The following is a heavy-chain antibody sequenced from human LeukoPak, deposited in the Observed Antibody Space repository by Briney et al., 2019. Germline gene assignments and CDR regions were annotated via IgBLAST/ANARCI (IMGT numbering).Heavy chain of an antibody. Sequence: PGRSLRLSCAASGFTFSSYGMHWVRQAPGKGLEWVAVISYDGSNKYYADSVKGRFTISRDNAKNSLYLLMNSLRAEDTAVYYCARRGTTYCTVDSCHPNWFDPWGQGTLVTVSS. D-gene: IGHD2-15*01. V-gene: IGHV3-30*03. CDR2: ISYDGSNK. CDR3: ARRGTTYCTVDSCHPNWFDP. J-gene: IGHJ5*02. CDR1: GFTFSSYG.